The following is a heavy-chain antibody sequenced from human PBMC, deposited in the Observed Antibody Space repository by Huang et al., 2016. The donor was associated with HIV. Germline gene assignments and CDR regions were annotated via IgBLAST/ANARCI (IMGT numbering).Heavy chain of an antibody. CDR3: ARNHYRSSEYKWERSGLDV. D-gene: IGHD6-19*01. CDR2: INPKSGGT. CDR1: GYSFPDYY. Sequence: QVQLVQSGAEVKRPGASVTVSCKTSGYSFPDYYLHWVRQAPGQALEWMGGINPKSGGTTYAQKFQGRVTLTRDTSSSTADMEISRMKSGDTAVYYCARNHYRSSEYKWERSGLDVWGQGTTVTVSS. J-gene: IGHJ6*02. V-gene: IGHV1-2*02.